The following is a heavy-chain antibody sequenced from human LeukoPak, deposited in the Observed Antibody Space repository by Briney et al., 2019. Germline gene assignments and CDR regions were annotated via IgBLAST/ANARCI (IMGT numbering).Heavy chain of an antibody. CDR3: ARLGYCSGGSCYYYYYMDV. CDR1: GDSISSYY. D-gene: IGHD2-15*01. CDR2: IYYGSVFYSVST. Sequence: SGTLSLTCTVSGDSISSYYWSWIRQPPGKGLEWIGSIYYGSVFYSVSTYYNPSLKSRVTMSGDTSKNQFSLKLSSVTAADTAAYYCARLGYCSGGSCYYYYYMDVWGKGTTVTVSS. J-gene: IGHJ6*03. V-gene: IGHV4-59*04.